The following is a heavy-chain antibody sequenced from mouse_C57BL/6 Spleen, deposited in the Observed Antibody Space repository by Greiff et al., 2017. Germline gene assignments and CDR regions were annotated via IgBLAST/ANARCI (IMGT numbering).Heavy chain of an antibody. CDR1: GFTFSSYA. CDR3: TRDRITTVVAPIMDY. Sequence: EVKLVESGEGLVKPGGSLKLSCAASGFTFSSYAMSWVRQTPEKRLEWVAYISSGGDYIYYADTVKGRFTISRDNARNTLYLQMSSLKSEDTAMYYCTRDRITTVVAPIMDYWGQGTSVTVSS. D-gene: IGHD1-1*01. CDR2: ISSGGDYI. J-gene: IGHJ4*01. V-gene: IGHV5-9-1*02.